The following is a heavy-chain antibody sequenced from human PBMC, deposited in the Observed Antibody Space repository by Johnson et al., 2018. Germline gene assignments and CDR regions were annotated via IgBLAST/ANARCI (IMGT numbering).Heavy chain of an antibody. CDR1: GFTFINYV. J-gene: IGHJ1*01. CDR3: ATGHYLAGTTYSQH. D-gene: IGHD1-7*01. V-gene: IGHV3-23*04. CDR2: ISESGDTT. Sequence: VQLVESGGALVQPGGSLRLSCVVSGFTFINYVMNWVRQAPGRGLEWISVISESGDTTYYADSGKGRFTISRVDSQKTLFLQMSGRRAEDRAVYFCATGHYLAGTTYSQHWGQGTLVTVSS.